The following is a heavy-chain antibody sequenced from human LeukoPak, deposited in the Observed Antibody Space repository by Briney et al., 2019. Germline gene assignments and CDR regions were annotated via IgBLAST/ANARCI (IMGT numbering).Heavy chain of an antibody. CDR3: ARGTHDYSNYFYYYYYMDV. CDR1: GGSFSGYY. V-gene: IGHV4-34*01. D-gene: IGHD4-11*01. J-gene: IGHJ6*03. CDR2: INHSGST. Sequence: SETLSLTCAVYGGSFSGYYWSWIRQPPGKGLEWIGEINHSGSTNYNPSLKSRVTISVDTSKNQFSLELSSVTAADTAVYYCARGTHDYSNYFYYYYYMDVWGKGTTVTVSS.